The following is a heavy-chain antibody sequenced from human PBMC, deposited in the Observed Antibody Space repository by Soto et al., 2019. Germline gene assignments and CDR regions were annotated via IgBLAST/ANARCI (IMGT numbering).Heavy chain of an antibody. D-gene: IGHD4-17*01. CDR3: AKDLQSYGDYDYYCYGMAV. CDR1: GFTFSTYG. CDR2: ISYDGTNK. V-gene: IGHV3-30*18. J-gene: IGHJ6*04. Sequence: QVQLVESGGGEVQPGRSLTISCAASGFTFSTYGMHWVRQTPGKGLEWVAVISYDGTNKFYSDSVKGRFTISRDNFKNTLNLQMNSLRADDTAVYSCAKDLQSYGDYDYYCYGMAVWGRGTRVTVSS.